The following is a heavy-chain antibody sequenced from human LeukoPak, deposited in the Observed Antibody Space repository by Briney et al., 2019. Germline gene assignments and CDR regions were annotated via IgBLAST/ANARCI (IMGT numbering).Heavy chain of an antibody. D-gene: IGHD3-3*01. V-gene: IGHV1-69*04. CDR3: AKDITIFGVVENWFDP. CDR1: GGTFSSYT. CDR2: IIPILGIT. J-gene: IGHJ5*02. Sequence: ASVKVSCKASGGTFSSYTISWVRQAPGQGLEWMGRIIPILGITNYAQKFQGRVTIGADKSTSTAYMELSSLRAEDTAVYYCAKDITIFGVVENWFDPWGQGTLVTVSS.